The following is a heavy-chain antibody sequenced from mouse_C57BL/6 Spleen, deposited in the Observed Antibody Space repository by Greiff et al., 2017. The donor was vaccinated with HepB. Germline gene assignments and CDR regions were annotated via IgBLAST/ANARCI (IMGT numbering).Heavy chain of an antibody. Sequence: EVQLQQSGPELVKPGASVKISCKASGYTFTDYYMNWVKQSHGKSLEWIGDINPNNGGTSYNQKFKGKATLTVDKSSSTAYMELRSLTSEDSAVYYCARLEDYDEDVGFNYAMDYWGQGTSVTVSS. V-gene: IGHV1-26*01. CDR2: INPNNGGT. D-gene: IGHD2-4*01. J-gene: IGHJ4*01. CDR3: ARLEDYDEDVGFNYAMDY. CDR1: GYTFTDYY.